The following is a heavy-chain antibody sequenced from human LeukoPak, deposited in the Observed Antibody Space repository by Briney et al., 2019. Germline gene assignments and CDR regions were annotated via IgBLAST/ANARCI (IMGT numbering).Heavy chain of an antibody. J-gene: IGHJ4*02. V-gene: IGHV3-64D*06. CDR1: GFTFSSYA. Sequence: GGSLRLSCAASGFTFSSYAMHWVRQAPGKGREYVSSISNGGRNTYYADAVKGRFTISRDNSKNTLYLQMRSERAEEAGVFLCVKGGSSHGSGSYYNEDFDYWGQGTLVTVSS. CDR2: ISNGGRNT. D-gene: IGHD3-10*01. CDR3: VKGGSSHGSGSYYNEDFDY.